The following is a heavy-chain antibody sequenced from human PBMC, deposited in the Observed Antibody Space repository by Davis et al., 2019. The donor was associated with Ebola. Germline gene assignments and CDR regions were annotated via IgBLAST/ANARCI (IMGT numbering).Heavy chain of an antibody. CDR2: INSDGSTT. Sequence: PGGSLRLSCAASGFTFRNYWMHWVRQAPGKGLVWVSRINSDGSTTNYADSVKGRFTISRDTAKNTLYLQMNSLRAEDTALYYCAKDRAPPYGGNPEAPDYWGQGTLVTVSS. D-gene: IGHD4-23*01. J-gene: IGHJ4*02. CDR3: AKDRAPPYGGNPEAPDY. V-gene: IGHV3-74*01. CDR1: GFTFRNYW.